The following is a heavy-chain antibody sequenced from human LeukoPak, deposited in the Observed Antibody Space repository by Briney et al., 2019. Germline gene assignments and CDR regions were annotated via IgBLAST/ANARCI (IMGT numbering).Heavy chain of an antibody. J-gene: IGHJ5*02. CDR1: GYTFTSYY. D-gene: IGHD3-3*01. V-gene: IGHV1-46*01. CDR2: INPSGGGT. CDR3: ARGHPDYDFWSGHNWFDP. Sequence: ASVKVSCKASGYTFTSYYMHWVRQAPGQGLEWMGIINPSGGGTSYAQKFQGRVTMTRDTSTSTVYMELSSLRSEDTAVYYCARGHPDYDFWSGHNWFDPWGQGTLVTVSS.